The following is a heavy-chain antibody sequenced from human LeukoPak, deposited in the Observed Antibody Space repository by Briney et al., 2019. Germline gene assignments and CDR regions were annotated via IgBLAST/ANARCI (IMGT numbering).Heavy chain of an antibody. CDR1: GGSISSYY. CDR2: IYTSGST. CDR3: ARDHGGITMVRGVIKDDAFDI. J-gene: IGHJ3*02. D-gene: IGHD3-10*01. Sequence: SETLSLTCTVSGGSISSYYWSWIRQPAGKGLEWIGRIYTSGSTNYNPSLKSRVTMSVDTSKNQFSLRLSSVTAADTAVYYCARDHGGITMVRGVIKDDAFDIWGQGTMVTVSS. V-gene: IGHV4-4*07.